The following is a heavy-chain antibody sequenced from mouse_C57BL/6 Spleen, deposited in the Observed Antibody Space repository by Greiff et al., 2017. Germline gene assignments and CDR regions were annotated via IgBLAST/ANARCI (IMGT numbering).Heavy chain of an antibody. D-gene: IGHD1-1*01. V-gene: IGHV1-81*01. CDR3: ARGYGSSYGYFDV. Sequence: VQRVESGAELARPGASVKLSCKASGYTFTSYGISWVKQRTGQGLEWIGEIYPRSGNTYYNEKFKGKATLTADKSSSTAYMELRSLTSEDSAVYFCARGYGSSYGYFDVWGTGTTVTVSS. J-gene: IGHJ1*03. CDR1: GYTFTSYG. CDR2: IYPRSGNT.